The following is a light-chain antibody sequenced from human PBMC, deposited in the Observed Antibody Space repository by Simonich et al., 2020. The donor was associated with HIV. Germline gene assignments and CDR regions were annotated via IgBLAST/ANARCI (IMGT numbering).Light chain of an antibody. CDR3: TSYAGSGV. V-gene: IGLV2-8*01. J-gene: IGLJ3*02. CDR1: SRDVGGYNY. Sequence: QSALTQPPSASGSPGQSVTISCTGTSRDVGGYNYVSCYQQHPGKAPKLMIYEVTKRPSGVPDRFSGSKSGSTASLTVSGLQAEDEADYYCTSYAGSGVFGGGTKLTVL. CDR2: EVT.